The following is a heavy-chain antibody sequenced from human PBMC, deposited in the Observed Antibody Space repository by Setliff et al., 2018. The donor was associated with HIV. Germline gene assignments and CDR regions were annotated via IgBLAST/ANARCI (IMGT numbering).Heavy chain of an antibody. D-gene: IGHD2-8*01. J-gene: IGHJ6*03. CDR2: IHYTGST. V-gene: IGHV4-59*12. Sequence: PSETLSLTCTVSGGFIDTSYWTWIRQPPGKGLEWIGYIHYTGSTNYNPSLKSRVTLSLGASNDQFSLKLISVTAADTAVYYCARDSANGKTANLNYLDVWGKGTTVTVSS. CDR1: GGFIDTSY. CDR3: ARDSANGKTANLNYLDV.